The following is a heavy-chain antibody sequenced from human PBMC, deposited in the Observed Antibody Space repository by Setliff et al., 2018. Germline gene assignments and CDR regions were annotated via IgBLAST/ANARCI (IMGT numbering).Heavy chain of an antibody. CDR1: GYTFTRYA. CDR2: ISAYNGNT. CDR3: TRGQRAWSY. D-gene: IGHD6-19*01. Sequence: GPSVKVSCKASGYTFTRYAISWVRQAPGQGPEWMGWISAYNGNTNYALKLQDRVIMTADTSTNTVYLDLRSLRSDDSAMYYCTRGQRAWSYWGQGTLVTVSS. V-gene: IGHV1-18*01. J-gene: IGHJ4*02.